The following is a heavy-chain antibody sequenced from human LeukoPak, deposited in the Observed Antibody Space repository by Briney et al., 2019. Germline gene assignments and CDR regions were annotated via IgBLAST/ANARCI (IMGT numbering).Heavy chain of an antibody. J-gene: IGHJ4*02. CDR3: AREAPGVVVPAALDY. V-gene: IGHV1-69*13. Sequence: SVKVSCKASGGTFSSYAITWVRQAPGQGLEWMGGIIPIFGTANYAQKFQGRVTITADESTSTAYMELSSLRSEDTAAYYCAREAPGVVVPAALDYWGQGTLVTVSS. CDR2: IIPIFGTA. D-gene: IGHD2-2*01. CDR1: GGTFSSYA.